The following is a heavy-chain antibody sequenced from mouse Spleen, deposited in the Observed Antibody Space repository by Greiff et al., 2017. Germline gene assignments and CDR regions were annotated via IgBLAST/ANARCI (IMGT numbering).Heavy chain of an antibody. J-gene: IGHJ2*01. Sequence: DVQLQESGPGLVKPSQSLSLTCSVTGYSITSGYYWNWIRQFPGNKLEWMGYISYDGSNNYNPSLKNRISITRDTSKNQFFLKLNSVTTEDTATYYCAGYYGSSFDYWGQGTTLTVSS. CDR3: AGYYGSSFDY. CDR1: GYSITSGYY. CDR2: ISYDGSN. D-gene: IGHD1-1*01. V-gene: IGHV3-6*01.